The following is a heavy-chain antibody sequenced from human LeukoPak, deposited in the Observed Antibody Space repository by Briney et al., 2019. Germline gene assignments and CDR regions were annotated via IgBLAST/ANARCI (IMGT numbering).Heavy chain of an antibody. J-gene: IGHJ6*02. V-gene: IGHV1-8*01. CDR1: GYTFTSYD. D-gene: IGHD3-10*01. CDR2: MNPNSGNT. Sequence: VASVKVSCKASGYTFTSYDINWARQATGQGLEWMGWMNPNSGNTGYAQKFQGRVTMTRNTSISTAYMELSSLRSEDTAVYYCASVYYGSGSYHYYGMDVWGQGTTVTVSS. CDR3: ASVYYGSGSYHYYGMDV.